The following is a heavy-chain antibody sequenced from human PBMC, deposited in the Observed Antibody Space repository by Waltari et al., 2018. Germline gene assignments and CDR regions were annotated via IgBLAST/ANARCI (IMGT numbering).Heavy chain of an antibody. D-gene: IGHD4-17*01. V-gene: IGHV4-31*01. CDR2: IYYSGST. J-gene: IGHJ4*02. CDR1: GGSISSGGSY. CDR3: ARVVADDYGDYNFDY. Sequence: QVQLQESGPGLVKPSQTLSLTCPVSGGSISSGGSYWSWIRQHPGKGLEWIGYIYYSGSTYYNPSLKSLVTISVDTSKNQFSLKLSSVTVADTAVYYCARVVADDYGDYNFDYWGQGTLVTVSS.